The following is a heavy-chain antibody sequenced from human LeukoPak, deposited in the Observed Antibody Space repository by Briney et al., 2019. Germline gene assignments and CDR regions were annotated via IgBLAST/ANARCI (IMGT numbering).Heavy chain of an antibody. D-gene: IGHD1-7*01. CDR2: IDIDGNT. CDR3: ARDMNYNLDY. V-gene: IGHV3-74*01. Sequence: QAGGSLRLSCAASGFTFRNSYIHWVRQAPGKGLVWVSRIDIDGNTNYADPVKGRFTISRDNAKNTVYLQMNSLRADDTAVYYYARDMNYNLDYWGQGNLVTVSP. J-gene: IGHJ4*02. CDR1: GFTFRNSY.